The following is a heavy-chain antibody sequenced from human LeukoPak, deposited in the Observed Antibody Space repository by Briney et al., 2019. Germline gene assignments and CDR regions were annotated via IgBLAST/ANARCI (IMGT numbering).Heavy chain of an antibody. J-gene: IGHJ4*02. V-gene: IGHV3-30*02. D-gene: IGHD6-13*01. CDR2: IQYDGSNT. CDR3: AKDRGSSRDDY. CDR1: GFTFSSYV. Sequence: GGSLRLSCAASGFTFSSYVMHWVRQAPGKGLEWVAFIQYDGSNTYYADSVKGRFTISRDNSKNTLYLQMNSLRAEDTAVYYCAKDRGSSRDDYWGQGTLVTVSS.